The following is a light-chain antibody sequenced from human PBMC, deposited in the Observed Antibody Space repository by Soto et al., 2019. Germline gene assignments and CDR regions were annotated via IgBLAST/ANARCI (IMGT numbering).Light chain of an antibody. CDR1: QSISSW. J-gene: IGKJ1*01. V-gene: IGKV1-5*03. CDR3: QQYNSFPT. CDR2: KAS. Sequence: DIQMTQSPSTLSASVGDRVTITCRASQSISSWLAWYQQKPGKAPKLLIYKASSLESGVPSRFSGRGSGTEFPLTISSLPPDDFATYYCQQYNSFPTFGHGTKVEIK.